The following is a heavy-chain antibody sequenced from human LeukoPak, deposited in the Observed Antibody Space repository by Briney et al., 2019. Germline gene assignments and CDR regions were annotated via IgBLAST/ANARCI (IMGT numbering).Heavy chain of an antibody. D-gene: IGHD5-24*01. Sequence: GGSLRLSCAASGFTFSSYWMHWVRQAPGNGLVWVSRINSDGSSTSYADSVKGRFTISRDNAKNPLCLQMKSLRAEDTAVYYCADGYISHSWGQGNLVTISS. J-gene: IGHJ4*02. CDR2: INSDGSST. V-gene: IGHV3-74*01. CDR1: GFTFSSYW. CDR3: ADGYISHS.